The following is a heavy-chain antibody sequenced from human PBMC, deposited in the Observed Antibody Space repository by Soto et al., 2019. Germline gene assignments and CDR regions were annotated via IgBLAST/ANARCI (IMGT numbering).Heavy chain of an antibody. CDR1: GGTFSSYA. D-gene: IGHD3-10*01. V-gene: IGHV1-69*13. J-gene: IGHJ6*02. CDR3: ARGCGCFPNYYGSGPRKYYYYGMDV. CDR2: IIPIFGTV. Sequence: ASVKVSCKASGGTFSSYAISWVRQAPGQGLEWMGRIIPIFGTVNYAQKFQGRFTITADESTSTAYMELSSLRFEDTAVYYCARGCGCFPNYYGSGPRKYYYYGMDVWGQGTTVTVSS.